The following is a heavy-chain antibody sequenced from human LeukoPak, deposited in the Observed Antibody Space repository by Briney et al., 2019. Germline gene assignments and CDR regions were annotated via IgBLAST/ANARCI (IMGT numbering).Heavy chain of an antibody. CDR2: INHSGST. Sequence: SETLSLTCAVYGGSLSGYYWSWIRQPPGKGLEWIGEINHSGSTNYNPSLKSRVTISVDTSKNQFSLKMSSVTAADTAVYYCARGGYDWGCYFDYWGQGTLVTVSS. CDR3: ARGGYDWGCYFDY. CDR1: GGSLSGYY. D-gene: IGHD5-12*01. V-gene: IGHV4-34*01. J-gene: IGHJ4*02.